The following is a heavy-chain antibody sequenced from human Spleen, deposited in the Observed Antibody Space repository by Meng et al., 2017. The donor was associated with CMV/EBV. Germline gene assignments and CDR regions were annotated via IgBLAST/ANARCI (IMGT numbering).Heavy chain of an antibody. CDR3: ARGGEQLVLDFDY. Sequence: GSLRLSCMASGFTSGDYTMSWVRQAPGKGLEWIGEINHSGRTNYNPSLKSRVTISVDTSKNQFSLKLSSVTAADTAVYYCARGGEQLVLDFDYWGQGTLVTVSS. D-gene: IGHD6-13*01. V-gene: IGHV4-34*01. CDR1: GFTSGDYT. CDR2: INHSGRT. J-gene: IGHJ4*02.